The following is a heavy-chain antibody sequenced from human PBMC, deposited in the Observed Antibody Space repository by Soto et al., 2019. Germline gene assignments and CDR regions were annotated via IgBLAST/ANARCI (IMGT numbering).Heavy chain of an antibody. V-gene: IGHV4-38-2*02. CDR3: VGYTARHNWFDP. Sequence: SETLSLTCTVSGSSVSDKFYWAWIRQPPGQGLEWIGSIFTSGKTYYHPSLKSRVTISVDTSKNQVFLDLTSVTAADTARYFCVGYTARHNWFDPWGQGTLVTSPQ. CDR2: IFTSGKT. D-gene: IGHD6-13*01. J-gene: IGHJ5*02. CDR1: GSSVSDKFY.